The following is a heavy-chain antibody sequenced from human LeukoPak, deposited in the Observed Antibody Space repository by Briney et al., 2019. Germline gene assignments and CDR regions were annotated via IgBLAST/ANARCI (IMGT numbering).Heavy chain of an antibody. J-gene: IGHJ5*02. D-gene: IGHD3-22*01. V-gene: IGHV3-53*01. CDR3: AREIDNWFDP. CDR2: IYSGGST. Sequence: GGSLRLSCAASGFTFSSYSMSWVRQAPGKGLEWVSVIYSGGSTYYADSVKGRFTISRDNSKNTLYLQMNSLRAEDTAVYYCAREIDNWFDPWGQGTLVTVSS. CDR1: GFTFSSYS.